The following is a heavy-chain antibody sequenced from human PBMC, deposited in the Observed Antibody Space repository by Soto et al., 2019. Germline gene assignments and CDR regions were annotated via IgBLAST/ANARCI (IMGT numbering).Heavy chain of an antibody. CDR3: AKRYCTTTSSAREIDY. CDR2: ISVSGGDT. Sequence: GGSLRLSCAASGFPFTNYAMTLVRQSPGKGLEWVSTISVSGGDTYYADSIKGRFTISRDNSKNTLYLQMNSLRAVDTAVYFCAKRYCTTTSSAREIDYWRQELVFTVSS. CDR1: GFPFTNYA. J-gene: IGHJ4*02. V-gene: IGHV3-23*01. D-gene: IGHD2-2*01.